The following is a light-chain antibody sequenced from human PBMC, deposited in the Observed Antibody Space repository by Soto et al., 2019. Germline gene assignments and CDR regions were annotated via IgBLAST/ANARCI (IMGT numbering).Light chain of an antibody. CDR2: GAS. Sequence: EIVVTQSPATLSVSPGERATLSCRASQSISINLAWYQQKLGQAPRLLIYGASTRATDIPARFSGSGSGTEFTLTISSLQPGDSATYYFQHYSTYPWTFGQGTKV. J-gene: IGKJ1*01. CDR3: QHYSTYPWT. V-gene: IGKV3-15*01. CDR1: QSISIN.